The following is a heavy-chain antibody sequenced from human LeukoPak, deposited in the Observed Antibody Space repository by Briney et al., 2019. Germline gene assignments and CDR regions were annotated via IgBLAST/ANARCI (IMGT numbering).Heavy chain of an antibody. J-gene: IGHJ5*02. Sequence: ASVKVSCKASGYTLTGYYMHWVRQAPGQGLEWMGWINPNSGGTNYAQKFQGRVAMTRDTSISTAYMELSRLRSDDTAVYYCARVGLPLYYYDSSGYYPPGNWFDPWGQGTLVTVSS. CDR1: GYTLTGYY. CDR2: INPNSGGT. D-gene: IGHD3-22*01. CDR3: ARVGLPLYYYDSSGYYPPGNWFDP. V-gene: IGHV1-2*02.